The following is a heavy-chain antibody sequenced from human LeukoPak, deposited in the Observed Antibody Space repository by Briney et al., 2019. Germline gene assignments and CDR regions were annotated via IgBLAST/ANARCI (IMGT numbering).Heavy chain of an antibody. D-gene: IGHD3/OR15-3a*01. V-gene: IGHV4-39*01. Sequence: PSETLSLTCTVSGVSISSSNSYWGWVRQPQGKGMEWIVSIYYSGNTYYNASLKSQVSICIDTTKNTSSLSLTSVTAADTAVYYCARQTGSGLFILPGGQGTLVTVSS. CDR1: GVSISSSNSY. J-gene: IGHJ4*02. CDR3: ARQTGSGLFILP. CDR2: IYYSGNT.